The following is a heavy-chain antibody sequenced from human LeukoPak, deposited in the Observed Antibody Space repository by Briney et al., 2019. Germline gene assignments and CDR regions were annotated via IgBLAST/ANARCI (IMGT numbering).Heavy chain of an antibody. J-gene: IGHJ6*02. V-gene: IGHV3-21*01. CDR3: ARDYNCSGGSCYSRRSYYYYGMDV. Sequence: GGSLRLSCAASGFTFSSYSMNWVRRAPGKGLEWVSSISSSSSYIYYADSVKGRFTISRDNAKNSLYLQMNSLRAEDTAVYYCARDYNCSGGSCYSRRSYYYYGMDVWGQGTTVTVSS. CDR1: GFTFSSYS. D-gene: IGHD2-15*01. CDR2: ISSSSSYI.